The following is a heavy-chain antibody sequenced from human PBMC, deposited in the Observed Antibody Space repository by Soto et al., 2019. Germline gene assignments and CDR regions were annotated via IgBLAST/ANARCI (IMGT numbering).Heavy chain of an antibody. CDR1: GLIFSNYA. CDR2: ISGSGGSP. D-gene: IGHD6-13*01. V-gene: IGHV3-23*01. J-gene: IGHJ4*02. CDR3: AREGDITAAFDY. Sequence: PGGSLRLSCVAPGLIFSNYAMSWVRQAPGKGLEWVSGISGSGGSPHYADSAKGRFTISRDNSKNTLFLQMNTLRAEDTAVYYCAREGDITAAFDYWGQGTLVTAPQ.